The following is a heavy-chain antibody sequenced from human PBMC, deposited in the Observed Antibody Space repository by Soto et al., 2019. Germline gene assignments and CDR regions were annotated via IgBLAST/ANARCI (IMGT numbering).Heavy chain of an antibody. CDR2: ISSSGRRT. V-gene: IGHV3-23*01. Sequence: GGSLRLSCAGSGFTFSTYNMNWVRQAPGKGLYWVSGISSSGRRTYYADSVKGRFSISRDNFRNMLYLQMNSLRVEDTAVYYCAKQTITAGMKYFDPWGQGALVTVSS. CDR1: GFTFSTYN. J-gene: IGHJ5*02. D-gene: IGHD1-20*01. CDR3: AKQTITAGMKYFDP.